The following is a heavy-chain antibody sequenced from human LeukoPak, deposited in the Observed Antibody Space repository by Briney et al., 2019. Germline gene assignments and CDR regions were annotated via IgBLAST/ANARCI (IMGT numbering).Heavy chain of an antibody. Sequence: PGGSLRLSCAASGFTFSSYAMNWVRQAPGKGLERVSTIGASYGSTYYADSVKGRFTISRDNSKDTLYLQMNSLRAEDTALYYCAKDLPRYSAPEYWGQGTLVTVSS. D-gene: IGHD3-16*02. J-gene: IGHJ4*02. V-gene: IGHV3-23*01. CDR3: AKDLPRYSAPEY. CDR2: IGASYGST. CDR1: GFTFSSYA.